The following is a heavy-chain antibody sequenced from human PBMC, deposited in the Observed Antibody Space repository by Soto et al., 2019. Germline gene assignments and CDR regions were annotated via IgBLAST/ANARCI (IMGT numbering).Heavy chain of an antibody. V-gene: IGHV4-59*01. Sequence: SETLSLTCTVSGGSISSYYWSWIRQPPGKGLEWIGYIYYSGSTNYNPSLKSRVTISVDTSKNQFSLKLSSVTAADTAVYYCAGKSGSYYYYYGLDVWGQGTTVTVSS. D-gene: IGHD1-26*01. CDR1: GGSISSYY. CDR3: AGKSGSYYYYYGLDV. J-gene: IGHJ6*02. CDR2: IYYSGST.